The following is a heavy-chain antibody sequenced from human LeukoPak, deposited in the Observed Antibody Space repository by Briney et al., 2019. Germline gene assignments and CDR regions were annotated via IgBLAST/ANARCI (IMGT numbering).Heavy chain of an antibody. CDR1: GFTFSSYA. Sequence: GGSLRLSCAASGFTFSSYAMSWVRQAPGKGLEWVSAISGSGGSTYYADSVKGRFTISRDNSKNTLYLQMNSLRAEDTAVYYCARVNWGNLYYYYYMDVWGKGTTVTISS. J-gene: IGHJ6*03. V-gene: IGHV3-23*01. D-gene: IGHD3-16*01. CDR3: ARVNWGNLYYYYYMDV. CDR2: ISGSGGST.